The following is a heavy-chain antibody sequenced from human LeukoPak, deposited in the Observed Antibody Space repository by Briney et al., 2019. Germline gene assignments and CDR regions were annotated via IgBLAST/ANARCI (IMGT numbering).Heavy chain of an antibody. D-gene: IGHD2-15*01. CDR3: AGGGGWVFYS. CDR1: GLTFRRYW. J-gene: IGHJ4*02. Sequence: PGVSLRLSCTAPGLTFRRYWMNWLRQAPGKGLEWVANIKPDGSATSYVDSVKGRFTISRDNVKNSVYLQMNSLRAEDTAVYYCAGGGGWVFYSWGQGTLVTVSA. CDR2: IKPDGSAT. V-gene: IGHV3-7*04.